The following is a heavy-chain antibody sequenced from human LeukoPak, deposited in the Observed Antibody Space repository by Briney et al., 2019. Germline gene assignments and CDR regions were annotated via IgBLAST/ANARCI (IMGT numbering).Heavy chain of an antibody. Sequence: GGSLRLSCAASGFTFSNYDMYWVRQTTGKGLEWVSAIGTAGDTYYSGSVRGRFTINSLRAEDTAVYFCARGFLGGTDQYFDSWGQGTLVTVSS. D-gene: IGHD6-19*01. CDR3: S. CDR1: GFTFSNYD. CDR2: IGTAGDT. J-gene: IGHJ4*02. V-gene: IGHV3-13*01.